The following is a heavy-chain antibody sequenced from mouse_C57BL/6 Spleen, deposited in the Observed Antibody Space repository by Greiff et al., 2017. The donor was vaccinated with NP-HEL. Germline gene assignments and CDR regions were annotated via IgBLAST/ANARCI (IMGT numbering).Heavy chain of an antibody. CDR1: GFTFSDYG. CDR2: ISSGSSTI. V-gene: IGHV5-17*01. Sequence: EVHLVESGGGLVKPGGSLKLSCAASGFTFSDYGMHWVRQAPEKGLEWVAYISSGSSTIYYADTVKGRFTISRDNVKNTLFLQMTSLRAEDTAMYYCARRDSSGCAYWGQGTLVTVSA. J-gene: IGHJ3*01. D-gene: IGHD3-2*02. CDR3: ARRDSSGCAY.